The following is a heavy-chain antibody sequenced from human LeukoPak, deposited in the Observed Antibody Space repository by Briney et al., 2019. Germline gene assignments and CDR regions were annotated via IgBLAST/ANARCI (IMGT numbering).Heavy chain of an antibody. V-gene: IGHV3-30*18. J-gene: IGHJ1*01. Sequence: GRSLRLSCAASGFTFSSYGMHWVRQAPGKGLEWVAVISYDGSNKYYADSVKGRFTISRDNSKNTLYLQMNSLRAEDTAVCYCAKVSRYGDDGEYFQHWGQGTLVTVSS. CDR2: ISYDGSNK. CDR1: GFTFSSYG. D-gene: IGHD4-17*01. CDR3: AKVSRYGDDGEYFQH.